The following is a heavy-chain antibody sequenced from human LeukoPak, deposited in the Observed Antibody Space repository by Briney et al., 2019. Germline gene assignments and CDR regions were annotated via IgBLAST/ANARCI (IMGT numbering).Heavy chain of an antibody. CDR2: INPRGTAT. CDR1: GYSFTSHY. V-gene: IGHV1-46*01. J-gene: IGHJ5*02. CDR3: ARDTSEGDYAWWFDP. Sequence: ASVKVSCKASGYSFTSHYMHWVRQAPGQGLEWMGLINPRGTATRYAESFQGRLTLTRDRSTSTDYMELSSLGSDDTAVYFCARDTSEGDYAWWFDPWGQGTLVTVAS. D-gene: IGHD3-16*01.